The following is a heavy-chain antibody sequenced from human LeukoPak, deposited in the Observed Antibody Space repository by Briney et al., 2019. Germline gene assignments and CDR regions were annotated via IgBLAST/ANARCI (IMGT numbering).Heavy chain of an antibody. Sequence: GGSLRLSCAASGFTFSSYAMTWVRQDPGKGLEWVSGINSGGSTYYAGSVKCRFTISRDNSKNTLYLQMNSLRAEETAVYYCSRDFSAGSWGQGTLVTVSS. CDR2: INSGGST. D-gene: IGHD3/OR15-3a*01. J-gene: IGHJ4*02. CDR3: SRDFSAGS. V-gene: IGHV3-23*01. CDR1: GFTFSSYA.